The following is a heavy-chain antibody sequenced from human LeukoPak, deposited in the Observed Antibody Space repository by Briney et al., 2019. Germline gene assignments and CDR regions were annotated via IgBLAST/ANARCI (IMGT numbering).Heavy chain of an antibody. CDR2: IYHSGST. Sequence: SETLSLTCTVSGYSISSGYYWGWIRQPPGKGLEWIGSIYHSGSTYHNPSLKSRVNISVDTSKNQFSLKLSSVTAADTAVYYCARSSSSWYYSLDYWGQGTLVTVSS. D-gene: IGHD6-13*01. CDR1: GYSISSGYY. V-gene: IGHV4-38-2*02. J-gene: IGHJ4*02. CDR3: ARSSSSWYYSLDY.